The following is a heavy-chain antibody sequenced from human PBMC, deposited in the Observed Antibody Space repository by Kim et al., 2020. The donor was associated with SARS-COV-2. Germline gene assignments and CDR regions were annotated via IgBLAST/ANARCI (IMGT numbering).Heavy chain of an antibody. V-gene: IGHV1-69*13. Sequence: SVKVSCKASGGTFSSYAISWVRQAPGQGLEWMGGIIPIFGTANYAQKFQGRVTITADESTSTAYMELSSLRSEDTAVYYCAGPYYYGSGSYSFPPLWYWGQGTLVTVSS. D-gene: IGHD3-10*01. CDR3: AGPYYYGSGSYSFPPLWY. J-gene: IGHJ4*02. CDR1: GGTFSSYA. CDR2: IIPIFGTA.